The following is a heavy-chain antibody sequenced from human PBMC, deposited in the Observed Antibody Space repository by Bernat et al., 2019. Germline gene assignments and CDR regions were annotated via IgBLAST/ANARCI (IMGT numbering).Heavy chain of an antibody. Sequence: EVQLVESGGGVVRPGGSLRLSCAASGFTFDDYGMSWVRQAPGKGLEWVSGINWNGGSTGYADSVKGRFTISRDNAKNSLYLQMNSLRAEDTAVYYCAKVGYSYGYYYYYYGMDVWGQGTTVTVSS. J-gene: IGHJ6*02. CDR3: AKVGYSYGYYYYYYGMDV. V-gene: IGHV3-20*04. CDR1: GFTFDDYG. D-gene: IGHD5-18*01. CDR2: INWNGGST.